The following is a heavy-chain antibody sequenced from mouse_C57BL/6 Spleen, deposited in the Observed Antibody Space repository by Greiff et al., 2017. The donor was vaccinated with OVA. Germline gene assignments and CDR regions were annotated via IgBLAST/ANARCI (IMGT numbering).Heavy chain of an antibody. D-gene: IGHD2-1*01. V-gene: IGHV5-6*01. CDR2: ISSGGSYT. CDR3: ARTGKLLFDY. Sequence: EVNVVESGGDLVKPGGSLKLSCAASGFTFSSYGMSWVRQTPDKRLEWVATISSGGSYTYYPDSVKGRFTISRDNAKNTLYLQMSSLKSEDTAMYYCARTGKLLFDYWGQGTTLTVSS. CDR1: GFTFSSYG. J-gene: IGHJ2*01.